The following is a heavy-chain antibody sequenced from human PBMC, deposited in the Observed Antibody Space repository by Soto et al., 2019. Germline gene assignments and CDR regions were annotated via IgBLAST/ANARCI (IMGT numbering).Heavy chain of an antibody. CDR2: ISYDGSNK. CDR3: ATAFPSRDAYYGMDV. V-gene: IGHV3-30*03. Sequence: QVQLVESGVGVVQPGRSLRLSCAASGFTFSSYGMHWVRQAPGKGLEWVAVISYDGSNKYYADSVKGRFTISRDNSKNTLYLQMNSLRAEDTAVYYCATAFPSRDAYYGMDVWGQGTKVTVSS. J-gene: IGHJ6*02. CDR1: GFTFSSYG.